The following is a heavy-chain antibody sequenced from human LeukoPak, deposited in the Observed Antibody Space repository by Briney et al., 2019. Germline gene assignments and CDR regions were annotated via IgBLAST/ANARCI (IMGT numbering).Heavy chain of an antibody. D-gene: IGHD3-10*01. Sequence: LXLSXXPSXFTXSSYGMHWVRQAPGKGLEWVAVIAYDGSGINYADSVRGRFTISRDNAKNTLYLQMNSLRGEDTAVYYCTKVISYYYGSGSHDSDYWGQGTLVTVSS. CDR1: XFTXSSYG. V-gene: IGHV3-30*18. CDR3: TKVISYYYGSGSHDSDY. J-gene: IGHJ4*02. CDR2: IAYDGSGI.